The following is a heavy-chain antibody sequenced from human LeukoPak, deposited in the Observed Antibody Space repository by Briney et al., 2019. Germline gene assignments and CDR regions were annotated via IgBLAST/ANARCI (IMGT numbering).Heavy chain of an antibody. CDR3: ARSLLLGYCSSTSCPGFYGMDV. D-gene: IGHD2-2*01. Sequence: GGSLRHSCADSGFTFSSYATHWVRQAPGKGLEWVAVISNDGSNSYYADSVKGRFTISRDNSQNTLFLQMNSLRAEDTAVYYCARSLLLGYCSSTSCPGFYGMDVWGQGTTVTVSS. V-gene: IGHV3-30-3*01. J-gene: IGHJ6*02. CDR1: GFTFSSYA. CDR2: ISNDGSNS.